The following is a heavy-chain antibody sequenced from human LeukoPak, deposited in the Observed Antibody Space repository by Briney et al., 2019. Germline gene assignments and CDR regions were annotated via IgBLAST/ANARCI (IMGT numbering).Heavy chain of an antibody. J-gene: IGHJ4*02. CDR3: ARGDVAARLQT. V-gene: IGHV4-34*01. Sequence: SETVSLTCTVYGGPFSGYFWTWIRQPPGKGLEWIGEISHTGSTNYNPSLKSRVTISVDTSKNQFSLKLNSMTAADTAVYYCARGDVAARLQTWGQGTLVTVSS. D-gene: IGHD6-6*01. CDR1: GGPFSGYF. CDR2: ISHTGST.